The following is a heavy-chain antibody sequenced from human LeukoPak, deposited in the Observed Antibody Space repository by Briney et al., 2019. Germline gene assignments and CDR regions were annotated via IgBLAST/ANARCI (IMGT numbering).Heavy chain of an antibody. CDR1: GFTFSSYW. D-gene: IGHD3-22*01. Sequence: HPGRSLRLSCAASGFTFSSYWMSWVRQAPGKGLEWVANIKQDGSDKYYVDSVKGRFTISRDNAKNSLYLQMNSLRAEDTAVYYCARGPITMTVVVPNFEYWGQGTLVTVSS. J-gene: IGHJ4*02. CDR2: IKQDGSDK. CDR3: ARGPITMTVVVPNFEY. V-gene: IGHV3-7*01.